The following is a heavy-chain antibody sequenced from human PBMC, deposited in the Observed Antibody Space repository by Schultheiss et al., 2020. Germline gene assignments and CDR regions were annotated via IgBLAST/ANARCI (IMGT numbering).Heavy chain of an antibody. Sequence: SQTLSLTCAVYGGSFSGYYWSWIRQPPGKGLEWIGEINHSGSTNYNPSLKSRVTISVDTSKNQFSLKLSSVTAADTAVYYCARGLTYDFWSGYSSVYYMDVWGKGTTVTVSS. CDR2: INHSGST. CDR3: ARGLTYDFWSGYSSVYYMDV. CDR1: GGSFSGYY. J-gene: IGHJ6*03. V-gene: IGHV4-34*01. D-gene: IGHD3-3*01.